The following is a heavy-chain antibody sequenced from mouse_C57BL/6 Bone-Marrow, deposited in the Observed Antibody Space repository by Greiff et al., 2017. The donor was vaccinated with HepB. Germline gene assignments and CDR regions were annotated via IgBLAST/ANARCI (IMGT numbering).Heavy chain of an antibody. D-gene: IGHD2-3*01. Sequence: LVESGAELVRPGASVTLSCKASGYTFTDYEMHWVKQTPVHGLEWIGAIDPETGGTAYNQKFKGKAILTADKSSSTAYMELRSLTSDDSAVYYCTRSDDGYYRYWFAYWGQGTLVTVSA. CDR1: GYTFTDYE. CDR2: IDPETGGT. CDR3: TRSDDGYYRYWFAY. J-gene: IGHJ3*01. V-gene: IGHV1-15*01.